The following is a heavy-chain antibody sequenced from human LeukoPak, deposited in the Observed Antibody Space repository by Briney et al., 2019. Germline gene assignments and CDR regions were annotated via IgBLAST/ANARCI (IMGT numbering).Heavy chain of an antibody. CDR1: GGSFSGYY. CDR3: ARGVSEYCSSTSCYNEYYGMDV. Sequence: SETLSLTCAVYGGSFSGYYWSWIRQPPGKGLEWIGEINHSGSTNYNPSPKSRVTISVDTSKNQFSLKLSSVTAADTAVYYCARGVSEYCSSTSCYNEYYGMDVWGQGTTVTVSS. CDR2: INHSGST. V-gene: IGHV4-34*01. J-gene: IGHJ6*02. D-gene: IGHD2-2*02.